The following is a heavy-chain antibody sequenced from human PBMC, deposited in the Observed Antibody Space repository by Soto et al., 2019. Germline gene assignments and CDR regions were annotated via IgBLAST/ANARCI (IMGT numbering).Heavy chain of an antibody. Sequence: EVQLVESGGGLVQPGGSLRLSCVVSGFTFSKYWMTWVRQAPGKGPEWVANIKEDGGQNYYVDFVRGRFTISRDNAKNSLYLQMSGLRAEDTAVYYCAKNRLEFRDDAFDIWGQGKMVIVSS. D-gene: IGHD1-1*01. CDR2: IKEDGGQN. V-gene: IGHV3-7*01. J-gene: IGHJ3*02. CDR3: AKNRLEFRDDAFDI. CDR1: GFTFSKYW.